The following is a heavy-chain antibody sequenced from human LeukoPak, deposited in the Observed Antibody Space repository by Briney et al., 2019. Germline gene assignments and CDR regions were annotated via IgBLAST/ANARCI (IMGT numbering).Heavy chain of an antibody. V-gene: IGHV4-59*01. Sequence: SETLSLTCTVSGGSISSYYWSWIRQPPGKGLEWIGYIYYSGSTNYNPSLKSRVTISVDTSKNQFSLKLSSVTAADTAVYYCARAHSGRINWYFDLWGRGTLVTVSS. D-gene: IGHD6-19*01. CDR3: ARAHSGRINWYFDL. J-gene: IGHJ2*01. CDR2: IYYSGST. CDR1: GGSISSYY.